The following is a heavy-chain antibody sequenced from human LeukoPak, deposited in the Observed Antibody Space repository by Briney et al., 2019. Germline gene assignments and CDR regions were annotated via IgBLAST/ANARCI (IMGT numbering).Heavy chain of an antibody. V-gene: IGHV3-74*01. D-gene: IGHD3-16*02. J-gene: IGHJ4*02. Sequence: GGSLRLSCAASGFTFSSYWMHWVRQAPGKGLVWVSRINTDGSSTSYADSVKGRFTISRDNAKNTLYLQMNSLGAEDTAVYYCARVKVVTSKYTTSLFDYWGQGTLVTVSS. CDR2: INTDGSST. CDR3: ARVKVVTSKYTTSLFDY. CDR1: GFTFSSYW.